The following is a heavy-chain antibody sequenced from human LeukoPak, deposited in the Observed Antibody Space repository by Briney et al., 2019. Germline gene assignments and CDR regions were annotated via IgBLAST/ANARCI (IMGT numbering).Heavy chain of an antibody. Sequence: PGGSLRLSCAASGFTFSSYAMSWVRQAPGKGLEWVSAISGGGGSTYYADSVKGRFTISRDNSKNTLYLQMNSLRAEDTAVYYCAGSLHHNYYDSSGYYGSFDYWGQGTLVTVSS. D-gene: IGHD3-22*01. CDR1: GFTFSSYA. J-gene: IGHJ4*02. CDR2: ISGGGGST. V-gene: IGHV3-23*01. CDR3: AGSLHHNYYDSSGYYGSFDY.